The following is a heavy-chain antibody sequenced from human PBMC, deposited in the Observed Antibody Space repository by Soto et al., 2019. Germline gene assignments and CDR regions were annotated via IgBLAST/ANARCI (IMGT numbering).Heavy chain of an antibody. CDR3: ARAPYVVLWFDY. V-gene: IGHV3-48*03. D-gene: IGHD2-2*01. Sequence: EVQLVESGGGLVQPGGSLRLSCAASGFTFSSYEMNWVRQAPGKGLEWVSYISSSGSTIYYADSVKGRFTISRDNAKNSLYLQMNSLRAEDTAVYYCARAPYVVLWFDYWGQGTLVTVSS. CDR2: ISSSGSTI. CDR1: GFTFSSYE. J-gene: IGHJ4*02.